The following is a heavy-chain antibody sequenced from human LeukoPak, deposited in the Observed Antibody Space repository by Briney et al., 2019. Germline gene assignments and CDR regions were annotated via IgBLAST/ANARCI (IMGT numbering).Heavy chain of an antibody. CDR3: ARDSGSGFYEMTY. CDR2: INTNNGNT. D-gene: IGHD3-22*01. Sequence: ASVKVSCKASGYTFNYYAIHWVRQAPGQRLEWMGWINTNNGNTQYSQRFQGRVTITRDTSATTAYMELSSLRSEDTAVYYCARDSGSGFYEMTYGGQGTLVIVSS. V-gene: IGHV1-3*04. J-gene: IGHJ4*02. CDR1: GYTFNYYA.